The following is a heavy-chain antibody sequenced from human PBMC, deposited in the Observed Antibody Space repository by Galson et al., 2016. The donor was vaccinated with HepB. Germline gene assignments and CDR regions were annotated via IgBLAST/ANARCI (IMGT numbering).Heavy chain of an antibody. CDR1: GGSIKTNNW. D-gene: IGHD5-12*01. Sequence: ETLSLTCELFGGSIKTNNWWTWVRQTPGKGLEWIGEVYHTGNSNSNPSLASRVTISVDTSRNIFSLNLISVTAADTALYFCARGPWLSAAPPPYYLDSWGPGTLVTVST. CDR2: VYHTGNS. J-gene: IGHJ4*02. V-gene: IGHV4-4*01. CDR3: ARGPWLSAAPPPYYLDS.